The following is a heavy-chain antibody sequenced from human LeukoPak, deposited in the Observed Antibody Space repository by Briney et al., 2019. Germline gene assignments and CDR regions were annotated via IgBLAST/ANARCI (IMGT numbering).Heavy chain of an antibody. J-gene: IGHJ5*02. CDR2: MNPNSGNT. CDR3: ARVPVRMLGFRWFDP. CDR1: GYTFTSYD. Sequence: ASVKVSCKASGYTFTSYDINWVPQATGQGLEWMGWMNPNSGNTGYAQKFQGRVTMTRNTSISTAYMELSSLRSEDTAVYYCARVPVRMLGFRWFDPWGQGTLVTVSS. D-gene: IGHD3-10*02. V-gene: IGHV1-8*01.